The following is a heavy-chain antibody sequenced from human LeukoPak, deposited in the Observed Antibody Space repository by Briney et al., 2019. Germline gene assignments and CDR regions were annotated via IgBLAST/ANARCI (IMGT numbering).Heavy chain of an antibody. Sequence: ASVKVSCKASGYTFTGYYMHWVRQAPGQGLEWMGWINPNSGGTNYAQKFQGRVTMTRDTSISTAYMELSRLRSEDTAVYYCARDAGTYCSGGSCFGHYYMDVWGKGTTVTVSS. CDR2: INPNSGGT. CDR1: GYTFTGYY. CDR3: ARDAGTYCSGGSCFGHYYMDV. J-gene: IGHJ6*03. D-gene: IGHD2-15*01. V-gene: IGHV1-2*02.